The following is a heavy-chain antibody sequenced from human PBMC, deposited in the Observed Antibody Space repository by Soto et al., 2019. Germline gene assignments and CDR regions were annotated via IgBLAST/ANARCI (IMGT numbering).Heavy chain of an antibody. CDR2: ISGSGGST. Sequence: GGSLRLSCAASGFPFSSYAMSWVRQAPGKGLEWVSAISGSGGSTYYADSVKGRFTISRDNSKNTLYLQMNSLRAEDTAVYYCAKAAYGGNSFWSRESSGYYFDYWGQGTLVTVSS. J-gene: IGHJ4*02. CDR1: GFPFSSYA. D-gene: IGHD4-17*01. V-gene: IGHV3-23*01. CDR3: AKAAYGGNSFWSRESSGYYFDY.